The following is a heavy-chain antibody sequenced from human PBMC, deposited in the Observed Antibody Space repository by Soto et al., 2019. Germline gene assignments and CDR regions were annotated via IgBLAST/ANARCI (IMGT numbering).Heavy chain of an antibody. CDR3: ARDGRVVAATPEGASAFDI. CDR1: GGSISSGGYY. D-gene: IGHD2-15*01. Sequence: PSETLSLTCTVSGGSISSGGYYWSWIRQHPGKGLEWIGYIYYSGSTYYNPSLKSRVTISVDTSKNQFSLKLSSVTAADTAVYYCARDGRVVAATPEGASAFDIWGQGTMVTVSS. V-gene: IGHV4-31*03. J-gene: IGHJ3*02. CDR2: IYYSGST.